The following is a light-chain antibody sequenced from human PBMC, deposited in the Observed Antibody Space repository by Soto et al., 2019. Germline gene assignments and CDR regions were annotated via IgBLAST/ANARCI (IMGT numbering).Light chain of an antibody. Sequence: EIVLTQSPGTLSLSPGERATLSCRASQSVSSSYLAWYQQKPGQAPRLLIYGASTRATGIPARFGGSGSGTEFTLTISSLQSEDFAVYYRQQYNNWPRTFGQGTKVEIK. CDR1: QSVSSSY. J-gene: IGKJ1*01. CDR3: QQYNNWPRT. V-gene: IGKV3-15*01. CDR2: GAS.